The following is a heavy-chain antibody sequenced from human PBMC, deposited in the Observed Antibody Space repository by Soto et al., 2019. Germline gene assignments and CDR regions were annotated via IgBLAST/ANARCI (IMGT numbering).Heavy chain of an antibody. V-gene: IGHV1-69*13. Sequence: SVKVSCKASGGTFSSYAISWVRQAPGQGLEWMGGIIPIFGTANYAQKFQGRVTITADESTSTAYMELSSLRSEDTAVYYCARDQEAAGNWFDPWGQGTLVTVSS. CDR1: GGTFSSYA. CDR2: IIPIFGTA. CDR3: ARDQEAAGNWFDP. J-gene: IGHJ5*02. D-gene: IGHD6-13*01.